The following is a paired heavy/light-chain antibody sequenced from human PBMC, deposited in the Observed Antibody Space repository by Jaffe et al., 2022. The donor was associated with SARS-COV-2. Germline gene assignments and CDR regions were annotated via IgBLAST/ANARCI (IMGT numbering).Light chain of an antibody. CDR1: SGDVGGYNY. CDR2: DVS. V-gene: IGLV2-14*03. J-gene: IGLJ2*01. CDR3: SSYTSSITLV. Sequence: QSALTQPASVSGSPGQSITISCTGTSGDVGGYNYVSWYQQYPGKVPKLIIYDVSKRPSGVSNRFSGSKSGNTASLTISGLQAEDEADYYCSSYTSSITLVFGGGTKLTVL.
Heavy chain of an antibody. J-gene: IGHJ4*02. CDR1: AFSVSTTGVG. CDR2: IYWNDVK. Sequence: QITLKESGPTLVKPTQTLTLTCTFSAFSVSTTGVGVGWIRQPPGAALEWLAVIYWNDVKRYSPSLKTRLTITKDTCKNQVVLTLTNMDPVDTATYYCAHTMYASDSVYWFDYWGQGALVTVSS. CDR3: AHTMYASDSVYWFDY. V-gene: IGHV2-5*01. D-gene: IGHD2-8*01.